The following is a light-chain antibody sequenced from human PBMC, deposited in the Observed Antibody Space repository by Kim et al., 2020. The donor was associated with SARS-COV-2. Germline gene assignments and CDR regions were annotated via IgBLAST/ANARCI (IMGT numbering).Light chain of an antibody. CDR2: NKN. J-gene: IGLJ3*02. CDR1: SLRKYS. CDR3: NSRDNSADRLGV. Sequence: LGQTVRITCQGDSLRKYSGAWYQQNPGQAPILLIYNKNNRPSGIPDRFSVSTSGNTASLTITGAQAEDEADYYCNSRDNSADRLGVFGGGTQLTVL. V-gene: IGLV3-19*01.